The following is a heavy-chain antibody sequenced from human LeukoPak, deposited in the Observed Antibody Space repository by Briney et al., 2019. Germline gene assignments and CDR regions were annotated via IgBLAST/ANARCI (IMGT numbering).Heavy chain of an antibody. V-gene: IGHV1-2*02. D-gene: IGHD3-22*01. J-gene: IGHJ4*02. CDR1: GYTFTGYY. CDR2: INPNSGGT. CDR3: ARTSVIVVVSPFDY. Sequence: ASVKVSCKASGYTFTGYYMHWVRQAPGQGLEWMGWINPNSGGTNYAQKFQGRVTMTRDTSISTAYMELSRLRSDDTAVYYCARTSVIVVVSPFDYWGQGTLVTVSS.